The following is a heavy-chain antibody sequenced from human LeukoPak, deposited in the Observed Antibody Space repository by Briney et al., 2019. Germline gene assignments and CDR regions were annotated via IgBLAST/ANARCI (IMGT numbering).Heavy chain of an antibody. CDR2: IYGGGNI. Sequence: GGSLRLSCAASGFPVSSNYMNWVRQAPGKGLEWVSVIYGGGNIYYADSVKGRFTISRDNSKNTLYLQMNSLRAEDTAVYYCARGAGYNYPYYFDYWGQGTLVTVSS. V-gene: IGHV3-53*01. J-gene: IGHJ4*02. CDR3: ARGAGYNYPYYFDY. D-gene: IGHD5-24*01. CDR1: GFPVSSNY.